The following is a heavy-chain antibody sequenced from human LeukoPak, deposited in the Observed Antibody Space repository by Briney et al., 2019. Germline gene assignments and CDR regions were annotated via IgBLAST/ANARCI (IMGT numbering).Heavy chain of an antibody. CDR2: IYTSGST. J-gene: IGHJ6*03. Sequence: PSETLSLTCTVPGGSISSYYWSWIRQPAGKGLEWIGRIYTSGSTNYNPSLKSRVTMSVDTSKNQFSLKLSSVTAADTAVYYCARGGATGYYYYYMDVWGQGTLVTVSS. CDR1: GGSISSYY. D-gene: IGHD1-26*01. V-gene: IGHV4-4*07. CDR3: ARGGATGYYYYYMDV.